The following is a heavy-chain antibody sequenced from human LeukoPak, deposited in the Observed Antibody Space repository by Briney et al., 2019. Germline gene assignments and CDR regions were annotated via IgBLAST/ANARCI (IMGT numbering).Heavy chain of an antibody. J-gene: IGHJ4*02. V-gene: IGHV1-2*02. CDR1: GYTFTGYY. CDR3: ARDRFVAESWPGGY. Sequence: ASVKVSCKASGYTFTGYYMHWVRQAPGQGLEWMGWINPNSGGTNYAQKFQGRVTMTRDTSISTAYMELSRLRSDDTAVYYCARDRFVAESWPGGYWGQGTLVTVSS. D-gene: IGHD2-15*01. CDR2: INPNSGGT.